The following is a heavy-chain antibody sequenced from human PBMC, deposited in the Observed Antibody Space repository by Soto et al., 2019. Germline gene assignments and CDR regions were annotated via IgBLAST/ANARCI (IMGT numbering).Heavy chain of an antibody. CDR1: VFTFSRVS. CDR3: ARVAY. CDR2: ISSASSET. Sequence: GVRLRLSCEACVFTFSRVSVNWVRQVPGKGLEWVAPISSASSETWYSDSVKGRFIISRDNAQNSLFLQMNTLRPDDSAIYYCARVAYWGPGTQVTVSS. V-gene: IGHV3-21*01. J-gene: IGHJ4*02.